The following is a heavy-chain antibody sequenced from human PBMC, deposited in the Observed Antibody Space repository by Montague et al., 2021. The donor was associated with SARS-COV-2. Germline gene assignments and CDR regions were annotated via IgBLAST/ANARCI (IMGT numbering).Heavy chain of an antibody. Sequence: SETLSLTCTVSGASVSSSDCGWIRQSPGKGLEWIGYSYSVGSTDYNPSLKSRVTISRYTSKNQFSLKVRSVTAADTAIYYCARETMTADAFDIWGQGTMVTVSS. CDR3: ARETMTADAFDI. V-gene: IGHV4-59*02. D-gene: IGHD1-14*01. CDR1: GASVSSSD. J-gene: IGHJ3*02. CDR2: SYSVGST.